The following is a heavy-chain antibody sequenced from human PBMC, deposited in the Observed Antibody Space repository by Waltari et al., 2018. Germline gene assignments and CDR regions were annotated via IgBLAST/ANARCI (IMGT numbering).Heavy chain of an antibody. V-gene: IGHV1-69-2*01. D-gene: IGHD1-7*01. CDR2: MDPEDGET. CDR1: GYTFTEYY. CDR3: ARTTTIKSLDY. Sequence: EVQLVQSGAEVKKPGATVKISCKASGYTFTEYYMHWVQQAPGKGLEWVGRMDPEDGETKYAEKFQGRATITADTSIDTVYMELNSLRSEDTANFYCARTTTIKSLDYWGQGTLVTVSS. J-gene: IGHJ4*02.